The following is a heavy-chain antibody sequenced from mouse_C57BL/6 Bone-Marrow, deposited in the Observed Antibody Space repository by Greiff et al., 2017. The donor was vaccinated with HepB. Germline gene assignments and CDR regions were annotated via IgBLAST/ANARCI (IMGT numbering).Heavy chain of an antibody. J-gene: IGHJ4*01. V-gene: IGHV1-82*01. D-gene: IGHD2-4*01. CDR1: GYAFSSSW. CDR3: ARAMITTRSEYYYAMDY. CDR2: IYPGDGDT. Sequence: QVQLQQSGPELVKPGASVKISCKASGYAFSSSWMNWVKQRPGKGLEWIGRIYPGDGDTNYNGKFKGKATLTADKSSSTAYMQLSSLTSEDSAVYFCARAMITTRSEYYYAMDYWGQGTSVTVSS.